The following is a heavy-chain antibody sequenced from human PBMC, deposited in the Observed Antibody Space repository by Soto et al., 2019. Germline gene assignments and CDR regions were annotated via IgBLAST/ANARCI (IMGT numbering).Heavy chain of an antibody. V-gene: IGHV4-39*01. D-gene: IGHD4-17*01. J-gene: IGHJ4*02. CDR3: ARQRATVVTQAYFDH. CDR2: IYYSGRS. CDR1: GGSITSSSYY. Sequence: SETLSLTCTVSGGSITSSSYYWGWIRQPPGKGLEWIGGIYYSGRSYYNPSLKSRVTMSVDTSKNQFSLTLNSVTAADAAVYYCARQRATVVTQAYFDHWGQGTLVTVSS.